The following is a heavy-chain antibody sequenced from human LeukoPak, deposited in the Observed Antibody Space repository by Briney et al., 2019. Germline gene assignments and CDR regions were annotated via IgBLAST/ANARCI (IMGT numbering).Heavy chain of an antibody. CDR2: ISGSGVST. D-gene: IGHD6-13*01. CDR3: AKSGFSGSWYYFVY. CDR1: GFTLRAYA. V-gene: IGHV3-23*01. Sequence: GGSLRLSCYASGFTLRAYAMTWVRQAPGKGLECVSGISGSGVSTYYADSVKGRFTISRDNSKNTLYLQMDSLRAEDTAIYYCAKSGFSGSWYYFVYWRRGALVTVSS. J-gene: IGHJ4*02.